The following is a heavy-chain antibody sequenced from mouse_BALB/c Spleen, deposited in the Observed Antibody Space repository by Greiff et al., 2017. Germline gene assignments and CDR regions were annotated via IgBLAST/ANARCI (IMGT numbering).Heavy chain of an antibody. CDR2: IDPENGNT. CDR1: GFNIKDYY. Sequence: VQLQQSGAELVRPGALVKLSCKASGFNIKDYYMHWVKQRPEQGLEWIGWIDPENGNTIYDPKFQGKATITADTSSNTAYLQLSSLTSEDTAVYYCARQVRRRMDYWGQGTSVTVSS. CDR3: ARQVRRRMDY. J-gene: IGHJ4*01. D-gene: IGHD2-14*01. V-gene: IGHV14-1*02.